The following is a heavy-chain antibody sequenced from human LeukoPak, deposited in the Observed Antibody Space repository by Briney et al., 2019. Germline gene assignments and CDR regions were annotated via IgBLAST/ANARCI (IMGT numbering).Heavy chain of an antibody. D-gene: IGHD3-3*01. J-gene: IGHJ4*02. CDR1: GFTFSSYC. V-gene: IGHV3-21*01. Sequence: GGSLRLSCAASGFTFSSYCMNWVRQAPGKGLEWVSSISSSSSYIYYADSVKGRFIISRDNAKNSVYLQMNSLRAEDTAVYYCARDMEWLQFDYCGQGTLVTVSS. CDR3: ARDMEWLQFDY. CDR2: ISSSSSYI.